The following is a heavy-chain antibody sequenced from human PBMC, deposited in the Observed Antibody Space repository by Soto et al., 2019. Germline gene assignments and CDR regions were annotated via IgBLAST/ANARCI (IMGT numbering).Heavy chain of an antibody. CDR2: IYYSGST. J-gene: IGHJ4*02. CDR3: VRAITPSSWYEVIGYFDY. V-gene: IGHV4-59*01. D-gene: IGHD6-13*01. CDR1: GGSISSYY. Sequence: QVQLQESGPGLVKPSETLSLTCTVSGGSISSYYWSWIRQPPGEGLEWIGYIYYSGSTNYNPSLKSRVTISVDTSKNQFSVKLSSVTAADTAVYYCVRAITPSSWYEVIGYFDYWGQGTLATVSS.